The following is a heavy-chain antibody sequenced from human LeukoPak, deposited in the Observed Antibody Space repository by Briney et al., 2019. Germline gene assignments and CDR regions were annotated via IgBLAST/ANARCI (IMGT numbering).Heavy chain of an antibody. Sequence: SETLSLTCTVSGGSISSGDYYWSWIRQPPGKGLEWTGYIYYSGSTYYNPSLKSRVTISVDTSKNQFSLKLSSVTAADTAVYYCARNILTGYLFDYWGQGTLVTVSS. CDR2: IYYSGST. D-gene: IGHD3-9*01. V-gene: IGHV4-30-4*01. CDR3: ARNILTGYLFDY. J-gene: IGHJ4*02. CDR1: GGSISSGDYY.